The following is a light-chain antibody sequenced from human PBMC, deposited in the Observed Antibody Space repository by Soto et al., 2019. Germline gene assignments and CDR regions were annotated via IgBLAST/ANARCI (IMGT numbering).Light chain of an antibody. CDR3: SSYAGSMTWV. CDR2: EGS. J-gene: IGLJ3*02. Sequence: QSALTQPASVCGSPEQSITISCTGPGSDVGSFDLVSWYQQHPDKAPKLIIFEGSKRPSGVSNRFSGSKSGNRASLTISGLQAEDEADYYCSSYAGSMTWVFGGGTKLTVL. V-gene: IGLV2-23*01. CDR1: GSDVGSFDL.